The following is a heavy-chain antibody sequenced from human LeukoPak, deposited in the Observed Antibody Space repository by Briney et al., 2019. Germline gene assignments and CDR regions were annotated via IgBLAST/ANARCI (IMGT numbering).Heavy chain of an antibody. CDR1: GCTFDNYG. J-gene: IGHJ4*02. CDR3: AKAGGVGAIGPFEY. D-gene: IGHD1-26*01. CDR2: ISANGGNS. Sequence: PGGTLRLSCAASGCTFDNYGMHWVRQAPGKGLEWVSHISANGGNSYFIDSVSCRFTIYREHSKNFRHQQMDGLATEDTAFYYCAKAGGVGAIGPFEYWGQGTLVTVSS. V-gene: IGHV3-43*02.